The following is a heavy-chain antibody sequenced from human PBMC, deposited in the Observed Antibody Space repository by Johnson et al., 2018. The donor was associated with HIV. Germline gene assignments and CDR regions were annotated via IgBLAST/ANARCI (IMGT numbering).Heavy chain of an antibody. J-gene: IGHJ3*02. CDR2: ISSSGSTI. CDR1: GFTFSDYY. V-gene: IGHV3-11*04. CDR3: AKHPDAFDI. Sequence: QMLLVESGGGVVQPGRSPRLSCAASGFTFSDYYMSWIRQAPGKGLEWVSYISSSGSTIYFADSVKGRFTISRDNAKNSLYLQMNSLRAEDTAVYYCAKHPDAFDIWGQGTMVTVSS.